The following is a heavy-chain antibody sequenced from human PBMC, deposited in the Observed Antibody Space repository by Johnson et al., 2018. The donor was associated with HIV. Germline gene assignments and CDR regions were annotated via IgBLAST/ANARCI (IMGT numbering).Heavy chain of an antibody. CDR2: ISYDGSNK. CDR3: ARGAAAAPGGFDI. V-gene: IGHV3-30*04. J-gene: IGHJ3*02. CDR1: GFTFSNYA. D-gene: IGHD6-13*01. Sequence: QVQLVESGGGVGQPGRYLRLSCAASGFTFSNYAMHWVRQAPGKGLEWVAVISYDGSNKYYADSVKGRFTISRDNSKNTLYLQINSLRAEDTAVYYCARGAAAAPGGFDIWGQGTVVTVSS.